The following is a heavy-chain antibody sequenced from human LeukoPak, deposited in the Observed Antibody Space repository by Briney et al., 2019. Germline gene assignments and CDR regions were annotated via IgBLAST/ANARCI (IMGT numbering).Heavy chain of an antibody. Sequence: SETLSLTCTVSGGPIISGSYWSWIRQPPGKGLEWIAYMYNSGSTNYNPSLKSRVTISIDTSKNQFSLKLSSLTAADTAIYYCARGIESYGDYGYWGQGILVTVSS. CDR3: ARGIESYGDYGY. J-gene: IGHJ4*02. CDR2: MYNSGST. D-gene: IGHD4-17*01. CDR1: GGPIISGSY. V-gene: IGHV4-61*01.